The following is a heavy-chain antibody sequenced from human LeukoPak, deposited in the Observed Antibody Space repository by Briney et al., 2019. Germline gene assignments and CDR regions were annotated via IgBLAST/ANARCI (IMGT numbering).Heavy chain of an antibody. V-gene: IGHV4-59*08. CDR2: IYSSGTT. CDR3: ARHVGYTGDAFDI. CDR1: DGSSSRCY. D-gene: IGHD5-24*01. Sequence: SETLSLTCNVSDGSSSRCYWSWIRQPPGKGLEWIGYIYSSGTTNYNPSLKSRVTLSVDTSKNQFSLKLNSVTAADTAVYYCARHVGYTGDAFDIWGQGTMVTVSS. J-gene: IGHJ3*02.